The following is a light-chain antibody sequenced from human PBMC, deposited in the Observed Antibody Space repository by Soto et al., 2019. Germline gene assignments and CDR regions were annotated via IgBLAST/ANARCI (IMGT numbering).Light chain of an antibody. J-gene: IGKJ2*01. CDR3: QHYDSSPPDT. CDR2: AAS. Sequence: PGERATLSCRASRSFASSSLGWYQQKPGQAPRLLIYAASTRATGIPDRFSGSGSATDFTLTISRLEPEDSAVYYCQHYDSSPPDTFGQGTKLEIK. CDR1: RSFASSS. V-gene: IGKV3-20*01.